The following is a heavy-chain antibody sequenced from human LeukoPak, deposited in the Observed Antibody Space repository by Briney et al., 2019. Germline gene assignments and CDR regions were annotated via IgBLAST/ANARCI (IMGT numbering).Heavy chain of an antibody. D-gene: IGHD3-22*01. J-gene: IGHJ4*02. CDR3: ARDVQDSSGYYYDY. CDR1: GFTFSSYW. V-gene: IGHV3-7*01. Sequence: GGSLRLSCAASGFTFSSYWMSWVRQAPGKGLEWVANIKQDGSEKYYVDSVKGRFTISRDNAKNSLYLQMYSLRAEDTAVYYCARDVQDSSGYYYDYWGQGTLVTVSS. CDR2: IKQDGSEK.